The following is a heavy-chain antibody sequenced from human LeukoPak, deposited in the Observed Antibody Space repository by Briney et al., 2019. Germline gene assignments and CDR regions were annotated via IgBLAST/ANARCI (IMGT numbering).Heavy chain of an antibody. J-gene: IGHJ6*03. Sequence: ASVKVSCKASGYTFTSYDINWVRPATGKGLEWMGWMNQNSGNTGYAQKFQGRVTMTRNTSLSTAYMELSSLRSEDTAVYYGARARGTVVQTGRYYYYMDVWGKGTTVTVSS. CDR1: GYTFTSYD. D-gene: IGHD3-10*01. CDR3: ARARGTVVQTGRYYYYMDV. V-gene: IGHV1-8*01. CDR2: MNQNSGNT.